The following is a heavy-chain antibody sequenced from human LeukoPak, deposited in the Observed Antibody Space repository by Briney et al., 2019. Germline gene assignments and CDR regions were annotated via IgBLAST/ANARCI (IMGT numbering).Heavy chain of an antibody. V-gene: IGHV3-30-3*01. D-gene: IGHD4-11*01. J-gene: IGHJ3*02. CDR2: ISYAGSNK. Sequence: GGSLRLSCAPSGFTFSSYAMHWVRQAPGKGLEWVAVISYAGSNKFYADSVRGRVTISRDNSKNTLYLQMNNLKTEDTAVYYCARGQHRVTYSDDAFDIWGQGTMVTVSS. CDR3: ARGQHRVTYSDDAFDI. CDR1: GFTFSSYA.